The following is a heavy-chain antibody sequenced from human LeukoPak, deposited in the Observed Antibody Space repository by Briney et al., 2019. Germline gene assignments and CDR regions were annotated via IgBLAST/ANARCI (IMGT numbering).Heavy chain of an antibody. D-gene: IGHD4-23*01. Sequence: SETLSLTCTVSGGSISSYYWSWIRQPPGKGLEWIGYIYYSGSTNYNPSLKSRVTISVDTSKNQFSLKLSSVTAADTAVYYCARETRWHNWFDPWGQGTLVTVSS. J-gene: IGHJ5*02. CDR3: ARETRWHNWFDP. CDR1: GGSISSYY. CDR2: IYYSGST. V-gene: IGHV4-59*12.